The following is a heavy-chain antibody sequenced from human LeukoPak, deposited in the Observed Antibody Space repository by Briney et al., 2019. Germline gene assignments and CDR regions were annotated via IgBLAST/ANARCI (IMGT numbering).Heavy chain of an antibody. CDR2: ISAYNGNT. CDR1: GGTFSSYT. CDR3: ARLMATRGGDY. Sequence: ASVKVSCKASGGTFSSYTISWVRQAPGQGLEWMGWISAYNGNTNYAQKLQGRVTMTTDTSTSTAYMELRSLRSDDTAVYYCARLMATRGGDYWGQGTLVTVSS. J-gene: IGHJ4*02. D-gene: IGHD5-24*01. V-gene: IGHV1-18*01.